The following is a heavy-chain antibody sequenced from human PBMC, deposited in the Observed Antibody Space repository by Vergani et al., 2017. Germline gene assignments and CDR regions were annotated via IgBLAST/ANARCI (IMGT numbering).Heavy chain of an antibody. CDR3: AKVPFSYDFWSGYYLDY. Sequence: EVQLVESGGGLVQPGRSLRLSCAASGFTFDDYAMHWVRQAPGKGLEWVSGISWNSGSIGYADSVKGRFTISRDNAKNTLYLQMNSLRAEDTAVYYCAKVPFSYDFWSGYYLDYWGQGTLVTVSS. J-gene: IGHJ4*02. CDR2: ISWNSGSI. V-gene: IGHV3-9*01. CDR1: GFTFDDYA. D-gene: IGHD3-3*01.